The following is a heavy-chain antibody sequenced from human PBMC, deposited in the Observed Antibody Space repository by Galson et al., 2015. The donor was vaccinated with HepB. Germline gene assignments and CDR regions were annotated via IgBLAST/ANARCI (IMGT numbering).Heavy chain of an antibody. J-gene: IGHJ4*02. CDR3: ARSYSSSWWLADY. V-gene: IGHV1-3*01. D-gene: IGHD6-13*01. Sequence: SVKVSCKASGYTFTRYAMHWVRQAPGQRLEWMGWINAGNVNTKYSQKFQGRVTITRDTSASTAYMELSSLTSEDTAVYYCARSYSSSWWLADYWGQGTLVTVSS. CDR1: GYTFTRYA. CDR2: INAGNVNT.